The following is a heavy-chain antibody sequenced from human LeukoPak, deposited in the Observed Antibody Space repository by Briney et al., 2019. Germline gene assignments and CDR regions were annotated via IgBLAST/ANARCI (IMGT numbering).Heavy chain of an antibody. J-gene: IGHJ4*02. CDR1: GYRFTSYW. CDR3: ARSCSGGSCYSDY. CDR2: IYPGDSNI. Sequence: GESLKISCKGSGYRFTSYWIGWVRQMPGKGPEWMGIIYPGDSNIRYSPSFQGQITMSADRSISTAYLQWSSLKASDTAMYYCARSCSGGSCYSDYWGQGTLVTVSS. V-gene: IGHV5-51*01. D-gene: IGHD2-15*01.